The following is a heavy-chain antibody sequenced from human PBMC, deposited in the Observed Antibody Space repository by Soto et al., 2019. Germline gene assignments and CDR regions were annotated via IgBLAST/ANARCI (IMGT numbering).Heavy chain of an antibody. Sequence: SETLSLTCTVSGASIRSSPYYWGWVRQSPGKGLEWIGTLYSTGSTYFNPSLRDRVTISVDASKNQFYLNLKSVTAADTSFYSCAKAVQGWWSNFDSWGQGILVTVSS. J-gene: IGHJ4*02. D-gene: IGHD2-8*02. CDR1: GASIRSSPYY. V-gene: IGHV4-39*01. CDR2: LYSTGST. CDR3: AKAVQGWWSNFDS.